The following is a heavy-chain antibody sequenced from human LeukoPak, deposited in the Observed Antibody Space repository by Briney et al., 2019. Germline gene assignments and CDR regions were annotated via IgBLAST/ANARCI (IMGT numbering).Heavy chain of an antibody. CDR1: GYTFTSYD. V-gene: IGHV1-8*03. CDR3: ARDLNGGSGGSCYRHYYYYGMDV. Sequence: ASVKVSCKASGYTFTSYDINWVRQATGQGLEWMGWMNPNSGNTGYAQKFQGRVTITRNTSISTAYMELSSLRSEDTAVYYCARDLNGGSGGSCYRHYYYYGMDVWGQGTTVTVSS. D-gene: IGHD2-15*01. CDR2: MNPNSGNT. J-gene: IGHJ6*02.